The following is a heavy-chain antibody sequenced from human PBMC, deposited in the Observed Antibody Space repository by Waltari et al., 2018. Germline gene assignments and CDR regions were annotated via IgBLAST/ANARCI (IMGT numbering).Heavy chain of an antibody. V-gene: IGHV4-59*01. CDR3: ARGGVADDY. CDR1: GGSISSYY. CDR2: IYYSGST. D-gene: IGHD2-15*01. J-gene: IGHJ4*02. Sequence: QVQLQESGPGLVKPSETLSLTCPVSGGSISSYYWSWIRQPPGKGLEWIGYIYYSGSTNYNPSLKSRVTISVDTSKNQFSLKLSSVTAADTAVYYCARGGVADDYWGQGTLVTVSS.